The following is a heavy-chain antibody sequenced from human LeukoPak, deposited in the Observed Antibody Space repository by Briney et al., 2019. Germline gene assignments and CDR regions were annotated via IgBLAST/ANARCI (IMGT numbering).Heavy chain of an antibody. J-gene: IGHJ4*02. CDR1: GGTFSSYA. CDR2: IIPILGIA. Sequence: SVKVSCKASGGTFSSYAISWVRQAPGQGLEWMGRIIPILGIANYAQKFQGRVTITADKSTSTAYMELSSLRSEDTAVYYCARDRNPGYYFDCWGQGTLVTVSS. V-gene: IGHV1-69*04. CDR3: ARDRNPGYYFDC.